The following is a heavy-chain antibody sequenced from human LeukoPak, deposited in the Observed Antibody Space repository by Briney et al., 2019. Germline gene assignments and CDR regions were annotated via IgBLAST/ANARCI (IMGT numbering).Heavy chain of an antibody. J-gene: IGHJ4*03. D-gene: IGHD5-24*01. V-gene: IGHV4-34*01. CDR2: IDHRGDT. CDR1: GWSFSRYY. Sequence: PSETLSLTCAVYGWSFSRYYWSWIRQSPGKGQEWIAEIDHRGDTNYNPSVKSRVTISVDTSKNQFSLKVRSLSAADTAVYYCARGATISETGYFDFWGQGTLVTVSS. CDR3: ARGATISETGYFDF.